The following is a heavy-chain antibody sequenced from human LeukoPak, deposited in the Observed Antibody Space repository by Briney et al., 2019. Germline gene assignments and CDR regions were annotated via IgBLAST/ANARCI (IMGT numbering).Heavy chain of an antibody. CDR3: AKDGDRILLYYFDY. CDR2: ISGSGGST. D-gene: IGHD2-15*01. V-gene: IGHV3-23*01. Sequence: GGSLRLSCAASGFTFSVYYMSWIRQAPGKGLEWVSAISGSGGSTYYADSVKGRFTISRDNSKNTLYLQMNSLRAEDTAVYYCAKDGDRILLYYFDYWGQGTLVTVSS. J-gene: IGHJ4*02. CDR1: GFTFSVYY.